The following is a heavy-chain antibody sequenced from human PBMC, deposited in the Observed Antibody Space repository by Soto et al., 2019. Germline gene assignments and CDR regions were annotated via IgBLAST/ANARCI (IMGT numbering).Heavy chain of an antibody. D-gene: IGHD3-10*01. Sequence: SETLSLTCTVSGGSISSYYWSWIRQPPGKGLEWIGYIYYSGSTNYNPSLKSRVTISVDTSKNQFSLKLSSVTAADTAVYYCAGGRSTMVRGQAWFDPWGQGTLVTLSS. CDR1: GGSISSYY. CDR3: AGGRSTMVRGQAWFDP. J-gene: IGHJ5*02. V-gene: IGHV4-59*08. CDR2: IYYSGST.